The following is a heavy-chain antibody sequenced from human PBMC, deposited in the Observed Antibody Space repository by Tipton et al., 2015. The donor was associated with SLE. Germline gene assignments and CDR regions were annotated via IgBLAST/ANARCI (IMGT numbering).Heavy chain of an antibody. V-gene: IGHV4-38-2*01. D-gene: IGHD2-15*01. CDR2: IFHSGST. CDR3: ARISRDLDY. Sequence: TLSLTCAVSGYSIRSGYYWGWIRQPPGKGLEWIGEIFHSGSTFYNPSLNSRVTISVDTSKNQFSLTLSSVTAADTAVYYCARISRDLDYWGQGTLVTVSS. J-gene: IGHJ4*02. CDR1: GYSIRSGYY.